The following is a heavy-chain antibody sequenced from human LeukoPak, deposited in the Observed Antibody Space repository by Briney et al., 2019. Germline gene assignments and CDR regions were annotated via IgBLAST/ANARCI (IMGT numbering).Heavy chain of an antibody. Sequence: GGSLRLSCAASGFIFSSYSMNWVRQAPGKGLEWVSSISSSSTYIYYADSVKGRFTISRDNSKNTLYLQMNSLRAEDTAVYYCAKDGDDSSGYYYGFYAFDIWGQGTMVTVSS. V-gene: IGHV3-21*01. CDR3: AKDGDDSSGYYYGFYAFDI. CDR1: GFIFSSYS. J-gene: IGHJ3*02. CDR2: ISSSSTYI. D-gene: IGHD3-22*01.